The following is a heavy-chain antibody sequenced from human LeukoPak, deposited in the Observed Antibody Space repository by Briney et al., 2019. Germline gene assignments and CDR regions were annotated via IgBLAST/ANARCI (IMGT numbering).Heavy chain of an antibody. Sequence: GGSLRLSCAASGFTFDDYAMHWVRQAPGKGLDWVANIKQDGSEKYYVDSVKGRFTISRDNAKNSLYLQMNSLRAEDTAVHYCAREYSSGWPDAFDIWGQGTMVTVSS. CDR1: GFTFDDYA. J-gene: IGHJ3*02. CDR2: IKQDGSEK. D-gene: IGHD6-19*01. CDR3: AREYSSGWPDAFDI. V-gene: IGHV3-7*01.